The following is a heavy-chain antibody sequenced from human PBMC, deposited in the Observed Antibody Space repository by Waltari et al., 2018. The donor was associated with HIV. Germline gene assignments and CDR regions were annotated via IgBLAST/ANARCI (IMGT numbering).Heavy chain of an antibody. CDR2: VNHSGNI. CDR1: GGSFSGNY. J-gene: IGHJ4*01. D-gene: IGHD2-21*01. V-gene: IGHV4-34*01. CDR3: SREGYCGNPANNFDF. Sequence: QVHLQQAGAGILKPTKNMSITYKVTGGSFSGNYWSWTRQHPEKGLEWIGEVNHSGNIKYNPSLKSRLIISVDTSKSQCSRRLTSVTAADTAVYCGSREGYCGNPANNFDFWGHGTLVSVSS.